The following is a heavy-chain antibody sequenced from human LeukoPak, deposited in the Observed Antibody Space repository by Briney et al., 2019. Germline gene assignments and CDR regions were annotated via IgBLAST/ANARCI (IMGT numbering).Heavy chain of an antibody. Sequence: GGSLRLSCAASGFTVTSHVMTWVRQAPGRGPEWVSVIVGNTAGTAYYADSVKGRFTISRDSVKNTVDLQMSSLRAEDTAVYYCARDTSGWYGAFEFWGQGALVTVSS. V-gene: IGHV3-23*01. CDR1: GFTVTSHV. D-gene: IGHD6-19*01. CDR2: IVGNTAGTA. CDR3: ARDTSGWYGAFEF. J-gene: IGHJ4*02.